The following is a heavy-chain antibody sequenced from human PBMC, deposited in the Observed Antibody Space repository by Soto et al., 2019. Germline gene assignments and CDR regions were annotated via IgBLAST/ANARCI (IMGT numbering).Heavy chain of an antibody. V-gene: IGHV3-21*01. CDR3: ARIFWSGTITEYYFDY. CDR1: GFTFSWYC. CDR2: ISTTSTYI. J-gene: IGHJ4*01. D-gene: IGHD3-3*01. Sequence: GGALRHSFGASGFTFSWYCKFWGRPAPGKGLEWVSSISTTSTYIYYADSVKGRFTISRDNAKSSLYLQMNSLRAEDTAVYYCARIFWSGTITEYYFDYWGHGTLVTVSS.